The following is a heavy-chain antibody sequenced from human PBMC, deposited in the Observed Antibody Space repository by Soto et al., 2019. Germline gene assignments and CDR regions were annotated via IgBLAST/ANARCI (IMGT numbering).Heavy chain of an antibody. J-gene: IGHJ6*02. D-gene: IGHD1-26*01. CDR1: GGSIRSSIYS. CDR2: IYYSGNT. V-gene: IGHV4-39*01. CDR3: ARQSGGYYYSGMDV. Sequence: PSETLSLTCTVSGGSIRSSIYSWGWIRQPPGKGLEWIGTIYYSGNTYYNPSLKSRVTISVDTPKNQFSMNLSSVTAADSAIYYCARQSGGYYYSGMDVWGQGTTVTVSS.